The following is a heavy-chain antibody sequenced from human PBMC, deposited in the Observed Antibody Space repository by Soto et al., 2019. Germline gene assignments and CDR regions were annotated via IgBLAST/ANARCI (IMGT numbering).Heavy chain of an antibody. CDR2: ISYDGSNK. Sequence: GGSLRLSCAASGFTFSSYGMHWVRQAPGKGLEWVAVISYDGSNKYYADSVKGRFTISRDNSKNTLYLQMNSLRAEDTAVYYCAKGVYYDFWSGYYTGAGPLTDYYYGMDVWGQGTTVTVSS. CDR3: AKGVYYDFWSGYYTGAGPLTDYYYGMDV. CDR1: GFTFSSYG. D-gene: IGHD3-3*01. J-gene: IGHJ6*02. V-gene: IGHV3-30*18.